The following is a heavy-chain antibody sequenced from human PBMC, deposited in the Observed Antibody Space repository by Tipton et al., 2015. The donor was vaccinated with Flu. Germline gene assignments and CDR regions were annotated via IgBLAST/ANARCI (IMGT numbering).Heavy chain of an antibody. V-gene: IGHV4-59*01. Sequence: TLSLTCTVSGGFISSYYWSWIRQPPGKGLEWIGYMYYSGSTKYNPSLKSRVTISIDTSKNQFSLKLTSVTAADTAVYYCARDLKWSSAYYNPFGYWGQGILVTVSS. CDR3: ARDLKWSSAYYNPFGY. CDR1: GGFISSYY. D-gene: IGHD3-22*01. J-gene: IGHJ4*02. CDR2: MYYSGST.